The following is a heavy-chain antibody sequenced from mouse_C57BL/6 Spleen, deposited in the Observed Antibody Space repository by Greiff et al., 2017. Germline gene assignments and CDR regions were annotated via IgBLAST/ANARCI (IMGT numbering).Heavy chain of an antibody. J-gene: IGHJ4*01. CDR3: ARRSGLLNYAMDY. V-gene: IGHV1-59*01. D-gene: IGHD2-10*01. CDR1: GYTFTSYW. Sequence: VQLQQSGAELVRPGTSVKLSCKASGYTFTSYWMHWVKQRPGQGLEWIGVIDPSDSYTNYNQKFKGKATLTVDTSSSTAYMQLSSLTSEDSAVYYCARRSGLLNYAMDYWGQGTSVTVSS. CDR2: IDPSDSYT.